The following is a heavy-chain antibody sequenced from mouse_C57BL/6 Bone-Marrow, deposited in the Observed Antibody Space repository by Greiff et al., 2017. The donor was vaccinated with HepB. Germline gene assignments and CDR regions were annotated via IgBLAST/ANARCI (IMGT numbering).Heavy chain of an antibody. Sequence: QVQLQQSGAELVRPGTSVKVSCKASGYAFTNYLIEWVKQRPGQGLEWIGVINPGSGGTNYNEKFKGKATLTADKSSSTAYMQLSSLTSEDSAVYFCSRSRAHYYGDWYFDVWGTGTTVTVSS. CDR2: INPGSGGT. V-gene: IGHV1-54*01. J-gene: IGHJ1*03. CDR3: SRSRAHYYGDWYFDV. CDR1: GYAFTNYL. D-gene: IGHD1-2*01.